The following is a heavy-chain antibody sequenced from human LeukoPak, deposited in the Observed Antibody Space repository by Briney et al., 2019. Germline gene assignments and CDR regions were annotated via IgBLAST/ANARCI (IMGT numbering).Heavy chain of an antibody. J-gene: IGHJ6*02. Sequence: PGGSLRLSCMASGFSLGAYAIHWVRQARGKGLEWVSHINADGGRTYYADAVKGRFTISRDNSKDSLYLQMTGLRAEDSAVYYCATWAFYHDLDVWGRGTTVTVSS. CDR1: GFSLGAYA. V-gene: IGHV3-43*02. CDR2: INADGGRT. CDR3: ATWAFYHDLDV. D-gene: IGHD3-3*01.